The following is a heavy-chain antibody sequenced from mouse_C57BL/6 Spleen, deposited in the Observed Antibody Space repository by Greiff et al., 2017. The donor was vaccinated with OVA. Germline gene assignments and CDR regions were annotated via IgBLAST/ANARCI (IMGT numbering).Heavy chain of an antibody. Sequence: EVMLVESGGGLVKPGGSLTLSCAASGFTFSDYGMHWVRQAPAKGLEWVAYISSGSSTIYYADTVKGRFTISRDNAKNTLFLQMTSLRSEDTAMYYCARSGFIAMDYGGQGTSVTVSS. CDR1: GFTFSDYG. D-gene: IGHD1-3*01. CDR3: ARSGFIAMDY. V-gene: IGHV5-17*01. CDR2: ISSGSSTI. J-gene: IGHJ4*01.